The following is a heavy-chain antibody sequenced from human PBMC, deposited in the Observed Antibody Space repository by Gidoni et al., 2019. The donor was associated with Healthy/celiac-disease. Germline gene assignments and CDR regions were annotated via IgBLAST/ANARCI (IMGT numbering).Heavy chain of an antibody. CDR3: AKDRRGEGVLWFGTSDY. CDR1: GFTFSSYG. D-gene: IGHD3-10*01. J-gene: IGHJ4*02. Sequence: QVQLVESGGGVVQPGRSLRLSCAASGFTFSSYGMHWVRQAPGKGLEWVAVISYDGSNKYYADSVKGRFTISRDNSKNTLYLQMNSLRAEDTAVYYCAKDRRGEGVLWFGTSDYWGQGTLVTVSS. CDR2: ISYDGSNK. V-gene: IGHV3-30*18.